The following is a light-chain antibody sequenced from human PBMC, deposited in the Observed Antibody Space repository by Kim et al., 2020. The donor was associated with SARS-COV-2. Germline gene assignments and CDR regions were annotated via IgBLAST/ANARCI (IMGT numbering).Light chain of an antibody. CDR1: QNIGYN. CDR2: GAS. CDR3: QQYNNLYT. V-gene: IGKV3-15*01. J-gene: IGKJ2*01. Sequence: LSVSPGERVPLPCRASQNIGYNLAWYQQKPGQAPRLLIHGASTRATGIPARFSGSGSGTEFTLTINSLQSEDFAVYHCQQYNNLYTFGQGTKLEI.